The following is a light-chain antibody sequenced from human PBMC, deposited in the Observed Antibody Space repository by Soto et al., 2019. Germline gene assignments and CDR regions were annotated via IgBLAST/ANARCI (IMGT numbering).Light chain of an antibody. V-gene: IGLV2-14*01. CDR2: EVN. CDR3: SSYTSSSTYVV. CDR1: SSDVGGYKY. J-gene: IGLJ2*01. Sequence: QSALTQPASVSGSPGQSITISCTGNSSDVGGYKYVSWYQQHPGKAPKLMISEVNYRPSGVSNRFSGSKSGNTASLTISGLHAEDEADYYCSSYTSSSTYVVFGGGTKLTVL.